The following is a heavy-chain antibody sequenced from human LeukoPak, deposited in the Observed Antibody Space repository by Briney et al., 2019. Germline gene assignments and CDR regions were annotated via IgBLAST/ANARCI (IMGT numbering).Heavy chain of an antibody. Sequence: SETLSLTCTVSGGSISSYYWSWIRQPPGKGLEWIGYIYYSGSTNYNPSLKSRVTISVDTSKNQFSLKLSSVTAADTAVYYCARSAYYYDNSGYYPHFDYRGQGTLVTVSS. CDR2: IYYSGST. V-gene: IGHV4-59*01. J-gene: IGHJ4*02. CDR3: ARSAYYYDNSGYYPHFDY. D-gene: IGHD3-22*01. CDR1: GGSISSYY.